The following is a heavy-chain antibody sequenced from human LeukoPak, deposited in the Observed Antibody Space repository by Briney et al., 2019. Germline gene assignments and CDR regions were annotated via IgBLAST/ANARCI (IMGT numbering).Heavy chain of an antibody. J-gene: IGHJ5*02. CDR1: GGTFSSHS. V-gene: IGHV1-69*06. Sequence: SVKVSCKASGGTFSSHSFRWVRQAPGQGPEYMGGIIPIFGTTNYAQKFQGRVTITADKSTSTAYMELSSLRSEDTAVYYCARRGWDSSSWYGATNWFDPWGQGTLVTVSS. CDR3: ARRGWDSSSWYGATNWFDP. D-gene: IGHD6-13*01. CDR2: IIPIFGTT.